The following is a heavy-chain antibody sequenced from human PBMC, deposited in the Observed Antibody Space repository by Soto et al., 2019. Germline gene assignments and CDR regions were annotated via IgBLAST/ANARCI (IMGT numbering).Heavy chain of an antibody. V-gene: IGHV3-48*02. J-gene: IGHJ4*02. CDR3: ARYRGGAGATDY. CDR2: ISSSCSTR. CDR1: GFTFGNSG. Sequence: PGRSLRLSCAASGFTFGNSGINWVRQAPWQGLEWVSYISSSCSTRSYVDSVKGRFTIPRDNAKNSLFLQMNSLRDEDPAVSYCARYRGGAGATDYWGQGIMASDSS. D-gene: IGHD1-26*01.